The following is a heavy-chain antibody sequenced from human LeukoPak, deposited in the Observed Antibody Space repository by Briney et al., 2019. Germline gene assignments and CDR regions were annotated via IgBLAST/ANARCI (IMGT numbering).Heavy chain of an antibody. CDR1: GGTFSSYA. J-gene: IGHJ4*02. V-gene: IGHV1-69*06. D-gene: IGHD6-19*01. CDR3: ARDTGIAVALPGDY. CDR2: IIPIFGTA. Sequence: GSSVKVSCKASGGTFSSYAISWVRQAPGQGLEWMGGIIPIFGTANYAQKFQGRVTITADKSTSTAYMELSSLRSEDTAVYYCARDTGIAVALPGDYWGQGTLVTVSS.